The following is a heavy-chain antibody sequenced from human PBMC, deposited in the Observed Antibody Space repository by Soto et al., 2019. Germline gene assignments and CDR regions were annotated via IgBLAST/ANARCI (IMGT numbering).Heavy chain of an antibody. CDR3: VNGHCFDVIDI. D-gene: IGHD2-21*02. Sequence: EVQRLESGGGLVQPGGSLRLSCAASGFTFSSYAMSWVRQAPGKGLEWVSAISGSGGSTYYADSVKGRFTISRDNSRKPLSMQIISLRVQATAVYYCVNGHCFDVIDIWGQGTMVTVSS. CDR2: ISGSGGST. V-gene: IGHV3-23*01. CDR1: GFTFSSYA. J-gene: IGHJ3*02.